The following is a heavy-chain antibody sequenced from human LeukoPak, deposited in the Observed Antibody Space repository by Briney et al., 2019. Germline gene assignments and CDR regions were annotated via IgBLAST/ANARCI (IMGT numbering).Heavy chain of an antibody. J-gene: IGHJ4*02. V-gene: IGHV3-30*04. Sequence: GGSLRLSCAASGFTFANYVTHWVRQAPGKGLEWVAVTSPDEGLKFYGDSVKGRFTISRDNSKNTMYLQMNNLREEDTAVYYRTRDPILGAPDYFDYWGQGTLVTVSS. CDR2: TSPDEGLK. CDR1: GFTFANYV. D-gene: IGHD1-26*01. CDR3: TRDPILGAPDYFDY.